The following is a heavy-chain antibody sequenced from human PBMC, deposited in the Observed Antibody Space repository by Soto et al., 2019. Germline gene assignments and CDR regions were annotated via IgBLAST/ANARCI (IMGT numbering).Heavy chain of an antibody. J-gene: IGHJ4*02. D-gene: IGHD3-10*01. CDR2: IKQDGREK. CDR3: ARGVPTIVRGVAVYYFDY. CDR1: GFTFSSYW. Sequence: EVQLVESGGGLVQPGGSLRLSCAASGFTFSSYWMSWVRQAPGKGLEWVANIKQDGREKYYVDSVKGRFTISRDNAKISLYLQTNSLRGEDTAVYYCARGVPTIVRGVAVYYFDYWGQGTLVAV. V-gene: IGHV3-7*05.